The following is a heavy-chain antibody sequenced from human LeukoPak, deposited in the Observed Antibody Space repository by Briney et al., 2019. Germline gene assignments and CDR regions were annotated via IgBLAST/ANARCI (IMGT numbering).Heavy chain of an antibody. CDR3: ATSLWSATYYYYYMDV. CDR2: IIPIFGTA. CDR1: GGTFSSYA. V-gene: IGHV1-69*05. J-gene: IGHJ6*03. Sequence: SVKVSCKASGGTFSSYAISWVRQAPEQRLEWMGGIIPIFGTANYAQKFQGRVTITTDESTSTAYMELSSLRSEDTAVYYCATSLWSATYYYYYMDVWGKGTTVTVSS. D-gene: IGHD3-3*01.